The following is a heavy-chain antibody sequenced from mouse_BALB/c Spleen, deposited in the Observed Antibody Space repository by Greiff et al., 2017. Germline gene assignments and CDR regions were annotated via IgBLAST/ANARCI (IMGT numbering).Heavy chain of an antibody. CDR3: ARAGGFFMDY. V-gene: IGHV1-87*01. CDR2: IYPGDGDT. Sequence: QVQLKESGAELARPGASVKLSCKASGYTFTSYWMQWVKQRPGQGLEWIGAIYPGDGDTRYTQKFKGKATLTADKSSSTAYMQLSSLASEDSAVYYCARAGGFFMDYWGQGTSVTVSS. J-gene: IGHJ4*01. CDR1: GYTFTSYW.